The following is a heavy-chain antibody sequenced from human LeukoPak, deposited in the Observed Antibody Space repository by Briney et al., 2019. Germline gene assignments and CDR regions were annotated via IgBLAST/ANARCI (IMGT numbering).Heavy chain of an antibody. J-gene: IGHJ4*02. CDR3: ARNLPGFDY. Sequence: TGGSLRLSCAASGLTFSSYWMSWVRQAPGKGLEWVAKIKEDGSEKHYVDSVKGRFTISRDNAKNSLYLQMYSLRAEDTAMYYCARNLPGFDYWGQGTLVTVSS. V-gene: IGHV3-7*03. CDR2: IKEDGSEK. CDR1: GLTFSSYW.